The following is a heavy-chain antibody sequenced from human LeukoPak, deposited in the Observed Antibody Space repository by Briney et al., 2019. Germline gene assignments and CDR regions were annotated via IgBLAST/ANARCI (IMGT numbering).Heavy chain of an antibody. CDR2: LYNSGST. V-gene: IGHV4-61*10. CDR1: GGYISSGSYY. D-gene: IGHD5-18*01. CDR3: ARTTEGGYTYDYFYYYYMDV. J-gene: IGHJ6*03. Sequence: SSETLSLTCTVSGGYISSGSYYWRWIRQPAGKGLEWIGRLYNSGSTNHNPSLKRRVTISVDTSKNPFSLKLSPVTAADTAVYYCARTTEGGYTYDYFYYYYMDVWGKGTTVTISS.